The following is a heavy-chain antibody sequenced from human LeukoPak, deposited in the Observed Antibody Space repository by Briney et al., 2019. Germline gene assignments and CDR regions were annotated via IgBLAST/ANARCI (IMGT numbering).Heavy chain of an antibody. CDR2: VRSDGINK. V-gene: IGHV3-30*02. CDR3: AKDLSADVGALDY. J-gene: IGHJ4*02. CDR1: GFTLRSYA. D-gene: IGHD1-26*01. Sequence: GGSLRLSCAASGFTLRSYAMHWARQAPGKGLEWVALVRSDGINKYYADSVKGRFTISRDNSRNTVFLQMNSLRAEDTAVYYCAKDLSADVGALDYWGQGSLVTVSS.